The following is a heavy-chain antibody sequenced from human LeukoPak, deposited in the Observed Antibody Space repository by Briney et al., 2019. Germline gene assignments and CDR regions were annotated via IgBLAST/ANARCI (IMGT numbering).Heavy chain of an antibody. D-gene: IGHD3-3*01. CDR2: ISSSSSTI. J-gene: IGHJ5*02. Sequence: GGSLRLSCAASGFTFSSYSMNWLRQAPGKGLEWVSYISSSSSTIYYADSVKGRFTISRDNAKNSLYLQMSSLRDEDTAVYYCARDWRRSGYYGAWGQGTLVTVSS. V-gene: IGHV3-48*02. CDR3: ARDWRRSGYYGA. CDR1: GFTFSSYS.